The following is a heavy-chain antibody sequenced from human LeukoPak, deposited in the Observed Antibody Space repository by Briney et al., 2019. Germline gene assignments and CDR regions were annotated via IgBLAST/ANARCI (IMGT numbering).Heavy chain of an antibody. CDR2: INPNNGDT. D-gene: IGHD3-3*01. J-gene: IGHJ4*02. CDR1: GYTFSDHY. CDR3: ASGGTYFWEYYFDY. Sequence: RASVTVSCKASGYTFSDHYIHWLRQAPGQGLEWMAWINPNNGDTNYAQNFQGRVTMNRGTSISTAYMEVSRLTSDDTAMYYCASGGTYFWEYYFDYWGQGTLVTVSS. V-gene: IGHV1-2*02.